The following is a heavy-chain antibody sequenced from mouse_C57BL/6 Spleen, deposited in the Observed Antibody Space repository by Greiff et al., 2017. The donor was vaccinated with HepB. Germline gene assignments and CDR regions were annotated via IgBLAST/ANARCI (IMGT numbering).Heavy chain of an antibody. CDR2: IDPETGGT. CDR3: TSYDDGYTWFAY. Sequence: QVQLQQSGAELVRPGASVTLSCKASGYTFTDYEMHWVKQTPVHGLEWIGAIDPETGGTAYNQKFKGKAILTADKSSSTAYMELRSLTSEDSAVYYCTSYDDGYTWFAYWGQGTLVTVSA. D-gene: IGHD2-3*01. CDR1: GYTFTDYE. V-gene: IGHV1-15*01. J-gene: IGHJ3*01.